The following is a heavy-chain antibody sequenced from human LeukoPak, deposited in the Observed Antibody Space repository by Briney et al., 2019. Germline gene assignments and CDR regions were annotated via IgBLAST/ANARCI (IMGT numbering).Heavy chain of an antibody. Sequence: RRASVKVSCKASGYTFTSYGISWVRQAPGQGLEWMGWISAYNGNTNYAQKLQGRVTMTTDTSTSTAYMELRSLRSDDTAVYYCASSPACSSTSCCGLDAFDIWGQGTMVTVSS. CDR1: GYTFTSYG. D-gene: IGHD2-2*01. J-gene: IGHJ3*02. CDR2: ISAYNGNT. CDR3: ASSPACSSTSCCGLDAFDI. V-gene: IGHV1-18*01.